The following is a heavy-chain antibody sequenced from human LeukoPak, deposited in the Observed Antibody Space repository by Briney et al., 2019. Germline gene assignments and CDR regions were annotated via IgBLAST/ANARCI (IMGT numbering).Heavy chain of an antibody. V-gene: IGHV3-21*01. CDR2: ISSSSSYI. J-gene: IGHJ6*02. CDR1: GFTFSSYS. D-gene: IGHD3-9*01. Sequence: GGSLRLSCAASGFTFSSYSMNWVRQAPGKGLEWVSSISSSSSYIYYADSVKGRFTISRDNAKNSLYLQMNSLRAEDTAVYYCARDGTYYDILTGYRASPMDVWGQGTTVTVSS. CDR3: ARDGTYYDILTGYRASPMDV.